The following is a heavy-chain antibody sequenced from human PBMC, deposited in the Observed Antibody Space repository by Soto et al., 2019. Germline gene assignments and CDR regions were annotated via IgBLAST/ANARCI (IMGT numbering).Heavy chain of an antibody. J-gene: IGHJ5*02. CDR3: ARAGKEYYVFWSGYPNWFHP. V-gene: IGHV1-2*04. Sequence: ASVKVSCKASGYTFTGYYMHWVRQAPGQGLEWMGWINPNSGGTNYAQKFQGWVTMTRDTSISTAYMEVRSLRSEEPAVYYFARAGKEYYVFWSGYPNWFHPWGQGTLVTVSS. CDR1: GYTFTGYY. CDR2: INPNSGGT. D-gene: IGHD3-3*01.